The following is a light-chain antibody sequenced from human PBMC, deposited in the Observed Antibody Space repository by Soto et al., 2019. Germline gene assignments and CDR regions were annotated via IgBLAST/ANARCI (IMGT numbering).Light chain of an antibody. J-gene: IGLJ2*01. CDR2: DVS. CDR1: SSDVGGYNY. CDR3: SSYTSSSSVV. Sequence: QSALTQPASVSGSPGQSITISCTGTSSDVGGYNYVYWYQQHPGKAHKLMIYDVSNRPSGVSNRFSGSKSGNTASLTISGLQAEDEADYCCSSYTSSSSVVFGGGTQLTVL. V-gene: IGLV2-14*01.